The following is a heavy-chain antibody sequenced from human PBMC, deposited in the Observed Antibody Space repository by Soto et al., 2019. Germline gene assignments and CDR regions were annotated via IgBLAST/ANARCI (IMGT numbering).Heavy chain of an antibody. D-gene: IGHD4-17*01. CDR1: GFAFSNYG. CDR3: AKDGTRDGYYGIDV. CDR2: ISYDEGNK. J-gene: IGHJ6*02. V-gene: IGHV3-30*18. Sequence: QVQLVESGGGVVQPGRSQRLSCAASGFAFSNYGMHWVRQAPGKGLEWVTVISYDEGNKYYADSVKGRFTISRDNSKNTIYLQMNSLRAEDTAVYYCAKDGTRDGYYGIDVWGQGTTVTVSS.